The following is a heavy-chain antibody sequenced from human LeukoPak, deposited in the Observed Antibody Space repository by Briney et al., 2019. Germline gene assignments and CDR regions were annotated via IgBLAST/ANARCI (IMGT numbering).Heavy chain of an antibody. CDR1: GYTFTGYY. J-gene: IGHJ4*02. CDR2: INPNSGGT. D-gene: IGHD3-22*01. CDR3: ARSGGKNSSGYQASDY. Sequence: ASVKVSCKASGYTFTGYYVHWVRQAPGQGLEWMGWINPNSGGTNYAQKFQGRVTMTRDTSISTAYMELSRLRSDDTAVYYCARSGGKNSSGYQASDYWGQGTLVTVSS. V-gene: IGHV1-2*02.